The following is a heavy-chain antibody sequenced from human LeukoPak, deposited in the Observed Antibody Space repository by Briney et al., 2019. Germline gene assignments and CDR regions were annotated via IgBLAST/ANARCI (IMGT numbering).Heavy chain of an antibody. J-gene: IGHJ4*02. Sequence: GKSLRLSCAVSGFTFSDYGMHWVRQAPGKGLEWVAVISYDGSDINYADSVKGRFTISRDNSKNTLYLQMNSLRAEDTAVYYCAKGGGDYVRYCDYWGQGTLVTVSS. V-gene: IGHV3-30*18. D-gene: IGHD4-17*01. CDR2: ISYDGSDI. CDR3: AKGGGDYVRYCDY. CDR1: GFTFSDYG.